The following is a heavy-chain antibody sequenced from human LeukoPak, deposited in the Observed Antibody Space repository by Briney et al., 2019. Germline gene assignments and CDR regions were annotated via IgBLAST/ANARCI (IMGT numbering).Heavy chain of an antibody. CDR3: ARGGIPTGPYYYFYYMDV. V-gene: IGHV3-7*04. D-gene: IGHD3-10*01. CDR2: IKQDGSEK. CDR1: GFTFSSYW. Sequence: GGSLRLSCAASGFTFSSYWMSWVRQAPGKGLEWVANIKQDGSEKYYVDSVKGRFTISRDNAKNSLYLQMNSLRAEDTAVYSCARGGIPTGPYYYFYYMDVWGKGTAVTVSS. J-gene: IGHJ6*03.